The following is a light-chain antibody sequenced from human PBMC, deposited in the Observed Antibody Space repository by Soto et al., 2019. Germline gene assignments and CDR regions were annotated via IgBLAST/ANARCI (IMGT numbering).Light chain of an antibody. V-gene: IGKV3-15*01. Sequence: EIVMTHSPATLSVSPCERATLSFRASQSVSSNLAWYQQKPGQAPRLLIYGASTRATGIPARFSGSGSGTDFTLTISRLEPEDFAAYYCQQYGSSLPLTFGGGTKVDI. J-gene: IGKJ4*01. CDR1: QSVSSN. CDR2: GAS. CDR3: QQYGSSLPLT.